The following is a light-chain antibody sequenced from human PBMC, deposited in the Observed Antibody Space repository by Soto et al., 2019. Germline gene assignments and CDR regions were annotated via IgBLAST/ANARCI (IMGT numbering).Light chain of an antibody. CDR3: P. CDR2: DAS. CDR1: QSISSW. V-gene: IGKV1-5*01. J-gene: IGKJ1*01. Sequence: DIQMTQSPSTLSASVGDRVTITCRASQSISSWLAWYQQKPGKAPKLLIYDASSLESGVPSRFSGSGSGTEFTLTISSLQPDDFATYYFPFGQGTKVEIK.